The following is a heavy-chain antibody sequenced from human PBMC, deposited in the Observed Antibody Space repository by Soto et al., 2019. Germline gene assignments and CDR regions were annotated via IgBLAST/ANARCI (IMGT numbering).Heavy chain of an antibody. CDR2: IIPIFGTA. Sequence: GASVEVSCKASGGTFSSYAISWVRQAPGQGLEWMGGIIPIFGTANYAQKFQGRVTITADESTSTAYMELSSLRSEDTAVYYCARGGESVRGSDRRNYYDSSGYYPFDYWGQGTLVTVSS. V-gene: IGHV1-69*13. J-gene: IGHJ4*02. CDR1: GGTFSSYA. CDR3: ARGGESVRGSDRRNYYDSSGYYPFDY. D-gene: IGHD3-22*01.